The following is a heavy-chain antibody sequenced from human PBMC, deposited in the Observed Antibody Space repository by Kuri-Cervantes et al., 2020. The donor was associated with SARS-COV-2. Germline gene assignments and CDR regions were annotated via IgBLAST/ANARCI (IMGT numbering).Heavy chain of an antibody. CDR2: ISYDGSNK. J-gene: IGHJ4*02. V-gene: IGHV3-30*04. CDR3: ARHTQGDN. CDR1: GFTFSSYA. Sequence: GGSLRLSCAASGFTFSSYAMHWVRQAPGKGLEWVAVISYDGSNKYYADSVKGRFTISRDNSKNTLYLQMNSLRAEDTAVYYCARHTQGDNWGQGTLVTVSS.